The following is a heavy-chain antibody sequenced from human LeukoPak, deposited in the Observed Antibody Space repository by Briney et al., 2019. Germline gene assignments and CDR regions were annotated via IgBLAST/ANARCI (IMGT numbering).Heavy chain of an antibody. CDR2: ISGSGGST. J-gene: IGHJ4*02. V-gene: IGHV3-23*01. D-gene: IGHD6-19*01. CDR3: AKGSEQWLVQLDFDY. Sequence: GGSLRLSCAASGFTFSSYAMSWVRQAPRKGLEWVSAISGSGGSTYYADSVKGRFTISRDNSKNTLYLQMNSLRAEDTAVYYCAKGSEQWLVQLDFDYWGQGTLVTVSS. CDR1: GFTFSSYA.